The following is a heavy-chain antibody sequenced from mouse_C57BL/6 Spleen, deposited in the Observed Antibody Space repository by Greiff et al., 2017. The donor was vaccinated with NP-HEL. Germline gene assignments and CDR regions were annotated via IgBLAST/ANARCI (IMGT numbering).Heavy chain of an antibody. V-gene: IGHV1-50*01. J-gene: IGHJ4*01. Sequence: QVQLQQPGAELVKPGASVKLSCKASGYTFPSYWMQWVQQRPGQGLEWIGEIDPSDSYTNYTHKFKGKATLTVDTSSSTAYMQLSSLTSEDSAVYYCARYYTGEAMDYWGQGTSVTVSS. D-gene: IGHD1-1*01. CDR1: GYTFPSYW. CDR2: IDPSDSYT. CDR3: ARYYTGEAMDY.